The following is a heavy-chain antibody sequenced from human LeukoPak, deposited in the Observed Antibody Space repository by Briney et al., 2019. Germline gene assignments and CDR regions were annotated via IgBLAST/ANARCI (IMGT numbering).Heavy chain of an antibody. CDR2: IDPNSGGT. D-gene: IGHD3/OR15-3a*01. Sequence: GALVKVSCKASGYTFTGYYMHWVRQAPGQGLEWMGWIDPNSGGTDYAQKFRGRVTMTRDTSTSTAYMDLSSLISDDTAVYYCARDREGLAYFDYWGQGTLVTVSS. CDR3: ARDREGLAYFDY. V-gene: IGHV1-2*02. J-gene: IGHJ4*02. CDR1: GYTFTGYY.